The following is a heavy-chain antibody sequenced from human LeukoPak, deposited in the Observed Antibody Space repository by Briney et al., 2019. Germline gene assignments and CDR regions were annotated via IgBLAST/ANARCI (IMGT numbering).Heavy chain of an antibody. D-gene: IGHD6-13*01. CDR2: VWKDGSNK. CDR1: GFPFSDYD. CDR3: VRGKAGLDY. Sequence: PGGSLRLSCAAPGFPFSDYDMHWVRQAPGKGLEWVAVVWKDGSNKNYADSVQGRFTVSRDDSKKTVFLHLNSLRDDDTAVYYCVRGKAGLDYWGQGTLVTVSS. J-gene: IGHJ4*02. V-gene: IGHV3-33*01.